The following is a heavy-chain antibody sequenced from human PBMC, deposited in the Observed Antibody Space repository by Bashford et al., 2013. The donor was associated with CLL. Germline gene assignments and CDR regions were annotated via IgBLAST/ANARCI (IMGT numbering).Heavy chain of an antibody. CDR1: GFTFSSYW. J-gene: IGHJ4*02. CDR3: ARGYYYDSSGYFPIDY. CDR2: INSDESST. V-gene: IGHV3-74*01. Sequence: GSLRLSCAASGFTFSSYWMHWVRQAPGKGLVWVSRINSDESSTSYADSVKGRFTISRDNAKNTLYLQMNSLRAEDTAVYYCARGYYYDSSGYFPIDYWGQGTLVTVSS. D-gene: IGHD3-22*01.